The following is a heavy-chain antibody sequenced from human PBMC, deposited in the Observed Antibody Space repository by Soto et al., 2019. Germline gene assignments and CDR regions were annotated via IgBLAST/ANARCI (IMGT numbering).Heavy chain of an antibody. CDR2: IWYDGSNK. J-gene: IGHJ4*02. V-gene: IGHV3-33*01. CDR1: GFTFSNYG. D-gene: IGHD1-26*01. Sequence: QGQLVESGGGVVQPGRSLRLSCAASGFTFSNYGMHWVRQAPGKGLEWVAVIWYDGSNKYYADSVKGIFTISRDNSKNTLYLQMNSLRAEDTAVYYCTSDIRSWYFDYWGQGTLVTVSS. CDR3: TSDIRSWYFDY.